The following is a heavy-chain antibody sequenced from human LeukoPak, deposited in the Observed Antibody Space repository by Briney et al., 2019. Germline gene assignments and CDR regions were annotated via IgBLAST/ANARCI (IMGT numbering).Heavy chain of an antibody. CDR1: GGSISSGGYY. D-gene: IGHD1-26*01. V-gene: IGHV4-31*03. CDR2: IYYSGST. J-gene: IGHJ4*02. Sequence: PSETLSLTCTVSGGSISSGGYYWSWIRQHPGKGLEWIGYIYYSGSTYYNPSLKSRVTISVHTSKNQFSLKLSSVTAADTAVYYCAREGAGAHYFDYWGQGTLVTVSS. CDR3: AREGAGAHYFDY.